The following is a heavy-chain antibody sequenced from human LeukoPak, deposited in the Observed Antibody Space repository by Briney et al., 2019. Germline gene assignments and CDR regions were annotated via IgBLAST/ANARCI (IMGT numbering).Heavy chain of an antibody. CDR3: AKGAYDSSGYYYSSAFDI. CDR2: ISGSGGST. CDR1: GFTFSSYA. Sequence: PGGSLRLSCAASGFTFSSYAMSWVRQAPGKGLERVSAISGSGGSTYYADSVKGRFTISRDNSKNTLYLQMNSLRAEDTAVYYCAKGAYDSSGYYYSSAFDIWGQGTMVTVSS. J-gene: IGHJ3*02. D-gene: IGHD3-22*01. V-gene: IGHV3-23*01.